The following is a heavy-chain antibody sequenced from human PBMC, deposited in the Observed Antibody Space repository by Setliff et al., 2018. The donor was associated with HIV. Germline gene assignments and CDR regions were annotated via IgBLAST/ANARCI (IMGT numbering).Heavy chain of an antibody. CDR2: ISPDGSAT. Sequence: PGGSLRLSCAASGFTFSSAWMGWVRQAPAKGLEWVANISPDGSATYYVDSVKGRFTISRDNSKNTLFLEMNSLRAEDTGVYYCATQTGFYNSHWYDYWGQGTMVTVSS. V-gene: IGHV3-7*01. D-gene: IGHD6-13*01. CDR3: ATQTGFYNSHWYDY. CDR1: GFTFSSAW. J-gene: IGHJ4*02.